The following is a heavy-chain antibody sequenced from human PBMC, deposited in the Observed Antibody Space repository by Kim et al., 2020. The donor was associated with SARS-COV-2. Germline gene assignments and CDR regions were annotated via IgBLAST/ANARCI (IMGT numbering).Heavy chain of an antibody. CDR1: GFTFSLYW. V-gene: IGHV3-7*01. CDR3: ARNWRYNTYDY. D-gene: IGHD1-1*01. J-gene: IGHJ4*02. Sequence: GGSLRLSCAASGFTFSLYWMSWVRQTPEKGLEWVATMNIDGSEKYYVDSVKGRFAVSRDNAKNALYLEMNSLRAEDTAVYYCARNWRYNTYDYWGQGTLVTVSS. CDR2: MNIDGSEK.